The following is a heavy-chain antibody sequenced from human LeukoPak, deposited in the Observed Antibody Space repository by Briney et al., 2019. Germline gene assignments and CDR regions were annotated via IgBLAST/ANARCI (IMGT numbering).Heavy chain of an antibody. CDR2: ISSSGSTI. V-gene: IGHV3-48*03. Sequence: GGSLRLSCAASGFTFSSYEMNWVRQAPGKWLEWVSYISSSGSTIYYADSVKARFPISRENAKNSLYLQMNSLRAEDTAVYYCARDPAYYYDSSGPPGGWGQGTLVTVSS. CDR3: ARDPAYYYDSSGPPGG. J-gene: IGHJ4*02. D-gene: IGHD3-22*01. CDR1: GFTFSSYE.